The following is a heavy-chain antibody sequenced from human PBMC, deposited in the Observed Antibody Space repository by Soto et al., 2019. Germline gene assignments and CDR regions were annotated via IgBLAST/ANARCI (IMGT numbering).Heavy chain of an antibody. D-gene: IGHD3-3*01. CDR1: GGSISSGGYY. J-gene: IGHJ6*02. Sequence: QVQLQESGPGLVKPSQTLSLTCTVSGGSISSGGYYWSWIRQHPGKGLEWIGYIYYSGSTYYNPSLKSRVTISVDTSKNQFSLKLSSVTAADTAVYYCARDSANYDFWSGYLRGYYGMDVWGQGTTVTVSS. CDR2: IYYSGST. CDR3: ARDSANYDFWSGYLRGYYGMDV. V-gene: IGHV4-31*03.